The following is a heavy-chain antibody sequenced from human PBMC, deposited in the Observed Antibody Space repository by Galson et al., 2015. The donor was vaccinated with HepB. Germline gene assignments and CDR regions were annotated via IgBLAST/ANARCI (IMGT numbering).Heavy chain of an antibody. V-gene: IGHV3-30-3*01. J-gene: IGHJ6*02. D-gene: IGHD2-2*01. CDR1: GFTFSSYA. CDR3: ARDPGFEYCSSTSCPVVYYGMDV. CDR2: ISYDGSNK. Sequence: SLRLSCAASGFTFSSYAMHWVRQAPGKGLEWVAVISYDGSNKYYADSVKGRFTIPRDNSKNTLYLQMNSLRAEDTAVYYCARDPGFEYCSSTSCPVVYYGMDVWGQGTTVTVSS.